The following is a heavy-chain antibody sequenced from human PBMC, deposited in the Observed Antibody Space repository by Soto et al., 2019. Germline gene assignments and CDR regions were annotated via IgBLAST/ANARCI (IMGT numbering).Heavy chain of an antibody. V-gene: IGHV1-69*01. CDR3: ARDRWYYGSGSYYDYYYYGMDV. CDR1: GGTFSSYA. Sequence: QVQLVQSGAEVKKPGSSVKVSCKASGGTFSSYAISWVRQAPGQGLEWMGGIIPIFGTANYAQKFQGRVTITADESTTTAYMELSSLRSEDTAVYYCARDRWYYGSGSYYDYYYYGMDVWGQGTTVTVYS. J-gene: IGHJ6*02. CDR2: IIPIFGTA. D-gene: IGHD3-10*01.